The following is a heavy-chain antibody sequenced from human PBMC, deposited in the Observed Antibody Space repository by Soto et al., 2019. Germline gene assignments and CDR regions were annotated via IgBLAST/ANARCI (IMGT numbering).Heavy chain of an antibody. CDR3: YSGSYQGGYYYNGMDV. CDR2: MNPNSGNT. V-gene: IGHV1-8*01. CDR1: GYTFTSYD. Sequence: GTSVKVSCKASGYTFTSYDINWVRQATGQGLEWMGWMNPNSGNTGYAQKFQGRVTMTRNTSISTAYMELSSLRSEDTAVYYCYSGSYQGGYYYNGMDVWGQGTTVTVSS. J-gene: IGHJ6*02. D-gene: IGHD1-26*01.